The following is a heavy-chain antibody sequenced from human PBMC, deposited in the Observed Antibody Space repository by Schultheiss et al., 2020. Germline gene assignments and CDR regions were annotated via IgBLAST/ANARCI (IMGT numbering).Heavy chain of an antibody. CDR2: ISGSGNNT. CDR3: SSLSFGDYDDY. D-gene: IGHD3-16*02. V-gene: IGHV3-23*01. Sequence: GGSLRLSCAASGFTFSSSGMYWVRQASGKGLEWVSAISGSGNNTYYADSVKGRFTISRDNSNNTLYLQMNSLRAEDTAVYYCSSLSFGDYDDYWGQGTLVTVSS. J-gene: IGHJ4*02. CDR1: GFTFSSSG.